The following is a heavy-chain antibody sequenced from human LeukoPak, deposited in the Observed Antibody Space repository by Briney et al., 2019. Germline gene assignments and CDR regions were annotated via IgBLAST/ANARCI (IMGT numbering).Heavy chain of an antibody. Sequence: ASVKVSCKASGYTFTSYYMHCVRQAPGQGLEWMGIINPSGGSTSYAQKFQGRVTMTRDTSTSTVYMELSSLRSEDTAVYYCARVRSKYYYGSGSSDAFDIWGQGTMVTVSS. CDR3: ARVRSKYYYGSGSSDAFDI. CDR2: INPSGGST. D-gene: IGHD3-10*01. CDR1: GYTFTSYY. J-gene: IGHJ3*02. V-gene: IGHV1-46*01.